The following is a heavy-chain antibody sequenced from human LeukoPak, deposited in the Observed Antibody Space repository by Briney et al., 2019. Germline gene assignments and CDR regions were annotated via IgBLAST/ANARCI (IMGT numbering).Heavy chain of an antibody. J-gene: IGHJ5*02. CDR1: VFTLSTYC. Sequence: PGGCLRLSCAASVFTLSTYCVHWVRKAPGKGLEWVAMISYDGNSKQYADLVKGRFTISRDNSKNTLYLQMNSLRTEDTAVYYCAKDLYGSGWYNYFDPWGQGALVTVSS. CDR3: AKDLYGSGWYNYFDP. V-gene: IGHV3-30*18. CDR2: ISYDGNSK. D-gene: IGHD6-19*01.